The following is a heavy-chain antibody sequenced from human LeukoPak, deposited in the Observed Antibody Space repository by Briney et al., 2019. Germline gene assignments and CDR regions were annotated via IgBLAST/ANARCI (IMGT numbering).Heavy chain of an antibody. CDR1: GGSISSYY. CDR2: IYYSGST. CDR3: ASLYYYDSSGYSFFDY. V-gene: IGHV4-59*08. Sequence: SETLSLTCTVSGGSISSYYWSWIRQPPGKGLEGIGYIYYSGSTNYNPSLKSRVTISVDTSKNQFSLKLSSVTAADTAVYYCASLYYYDSSGYSFFDYWGQGTLVTVSS. D-gene: IGHD3-22*01. J-gene: IGHJ4*02.